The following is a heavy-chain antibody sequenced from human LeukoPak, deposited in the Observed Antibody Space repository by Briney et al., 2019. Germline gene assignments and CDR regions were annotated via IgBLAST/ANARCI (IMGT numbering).Heavy chain of an antibody. Sequence: GGSLRLSCAASGFTFSSYAMHWVRQAPGKGLEWVAVISYDGSNKYYADSVKGRFTISRDNSKNTLYLQMNSLRAEDTAVYYCARDRPIEYSSSWRHYYYYYYMDVWGKGTTVTVSS. D-gene: IGHD6-6*01. CDR3: ARDRPIEYSSSWRHYYYYYYMDV. V-gene: IGHV3-30-3*01. CDR1: GFTFSSYA. J-gene: IGHJ6*03. CDR2: ISYDGSNK.